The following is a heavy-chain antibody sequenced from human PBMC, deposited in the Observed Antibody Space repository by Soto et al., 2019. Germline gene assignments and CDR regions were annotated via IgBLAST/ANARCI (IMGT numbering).Heavy chain of an antibody. CDR2: ISYDGNNK. CDR3: AKEGQHYDILTGYRSYYGMDV. D-gene: IGHD3-9*01. V-gene: IGHV3-30*18. J-gene: IGHJ6*02. Sequence: QVQLVESGGGVVQPGRSLRLSCAASGFTFSSYGMHWVRQAPGKGLEWVAVISYDGNNKYYADSVKGRFTISRDNSKNTLYLQMNSLGAEDTAVYYCAKEGQHYDILTGYRSYYGMDVWGQGTTVTVSS. CDR1: GFTFSSYG.